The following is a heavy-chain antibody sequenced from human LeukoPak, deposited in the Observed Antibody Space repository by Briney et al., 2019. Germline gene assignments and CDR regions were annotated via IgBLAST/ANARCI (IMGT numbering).Heavy chain of an antibody. CDR1: GYTFTSYD. D-gene: IGHD6-13*01. V-gene: IGHV1-8*01. J-gene: IGHJ5*02. CDR2: MNPNSGNT. Sequence: EASVKVSCKASGYTFTSYDINWVRQATGQGLEWMGWMNPNSGNTGYAQKFQGRVTMTRNTSISTAYMELSSLRSEDTAVCYCARGYIAAAGTRWFDPWGQGTLVTVSS. CDR3: ARGYIAAAGTRWFDP.